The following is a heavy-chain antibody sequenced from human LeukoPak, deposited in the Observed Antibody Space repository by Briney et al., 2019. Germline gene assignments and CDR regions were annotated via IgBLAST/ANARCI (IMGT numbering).Heavy chain of an antibody. Sequence: SETLSLTCTVSGYSISSGYYWGWIRQPPGKGLEWIGSIYHSGSTYYNPSLKSRVTISVDTSKNQFSLKLSSVTAADTAVYYCARGQGTAMVYWYFDLWGRGTLVTVSS. CDR2: IYHSGST. CDR1: GYSISSGYY. V-gene: IGHV4-38-2*02. CDR3: ARGQGTAMVYWYFDL. D-gene: IGHD5-18*01. J-gene: IGHJ2*01.